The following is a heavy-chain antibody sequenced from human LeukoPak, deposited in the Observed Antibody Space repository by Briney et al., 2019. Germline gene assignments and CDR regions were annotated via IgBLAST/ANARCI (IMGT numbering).Heavy chain of an antibody. V-gene: IGHV3-53*01. D-gene: IGHD6-13*01. CDR3: ARDSSWHVPVPENPVAFDY. J-gene: IGHJ4*02. Sequence: GGSLRLSCAASGFSVSFNYMTWVRQAPGKGLEWVSVIFSGGSTYYADSVKGRFTISRDNAKNSLYLQMNSLRAEDTAMYYCARDSSWHVPVPENPVAFDYWGQGTLVTVSS. CDR2: IFSGGST. CDR1: GFSVSFNY.